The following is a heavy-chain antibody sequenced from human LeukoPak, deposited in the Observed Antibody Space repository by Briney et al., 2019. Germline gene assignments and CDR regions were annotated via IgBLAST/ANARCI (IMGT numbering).Heavy chain of an antibody. CDR2: ISFDGSNE. V-gene: IGHV3-30-3*01. J-gene: IGHJ3*02. CDR3: VKDTVRNDSYDAFDI. CDR1: GFTFNNYA. D-gene: IGHD3-16*01. Sequence: PGGSLRLSCVASGFTFNNYAMHWVRQAPGKGLEWVAVISFDGSNEYYADSVKGRFTISRDNSKNTLYLQMDSLRAEDTAIYYCVKDTVRNDSYDAFDIWGQGTMVTVSS.